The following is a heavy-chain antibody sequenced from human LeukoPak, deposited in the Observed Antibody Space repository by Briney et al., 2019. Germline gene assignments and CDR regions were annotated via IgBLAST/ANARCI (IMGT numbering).Heavy chain of an antibody. D-gene: IGHD2-2*01. CDR1: GGSISSSNW. CDR2: IYHSGST. V-gene: IGHV4-4*02. CDR3: ARHPRGYCSSTSCYRNYYYYYMDV. Sequence: SETLSLTCAVSGGSISSSNWWSWVRQPPGKGLEWIGEIYHSGSTNYNPSLKSRVTISVDTSKNQFSLKLSSVTAADTAVYYCARHPRGYCSSTSCYRNYYYYYMDVWGKGTTVTISS. J-gene: IGHJ6*03.